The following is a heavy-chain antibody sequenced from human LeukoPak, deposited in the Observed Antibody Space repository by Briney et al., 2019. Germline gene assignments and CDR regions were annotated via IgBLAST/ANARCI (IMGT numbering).Heavy chain of an antibody. Sequence: ASVKVSCKASGYTFTGYYMHWVRQAPGQGLEWMGWINPNSGGTNYAQKFQGRVTMTRDTSISTAYMELSRLRSDDTAAYYCARRGPPRTLLRGVKSGWFDPWGQGTLVTVSS. CDR1: GYTFTGYY. CDR3: ARRGPPRTLLRGVKSGWFDP. CDR2: INPNSGGT. D-gene: IGHD3-10*01. J-gene: IGHJ5*02. V-gene: IGHV1-2*02.